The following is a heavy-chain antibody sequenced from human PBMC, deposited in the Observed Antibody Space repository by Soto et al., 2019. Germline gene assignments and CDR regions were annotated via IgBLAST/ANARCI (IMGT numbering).Heavy chain of an antibody. CDR3: AKVAQPELQYYYMDV. Sequence: GGSLRLSCAASGFTFSSYGMHWVRQAPGKGLEWVAVISYDGSNKYYADSVKGRFTISRDNSKNTLYLQMNSLRAEDTAVYYCAKVAQPELQYYYMDVWGKGTTVTVS. D-gene: IGHD1-26*01. CDR2: ISYDGSNK. V-gene: IGHV3-30*18. J-gene: IGHJ6*03. CDR1: GFTFSSYG.